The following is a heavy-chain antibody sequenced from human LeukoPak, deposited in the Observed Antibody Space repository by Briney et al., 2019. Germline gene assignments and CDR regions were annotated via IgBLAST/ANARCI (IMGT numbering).Heavy chain of an antibody. Sequence: GGSLRLSCAASGFTFSSYAMSWVRQAPGKGLEWVSAISGSGGSTYYADSVKGRFTISRDNSKNTLYLRMNSLRAEDTAVYYCAKPPYYYDSSGYYGPFDYWGQGTLVTVSS. J-gene: IGHJ4*02. V-gene: IGHV3-23*01. CDR2: ISGSGGST. CDR3: AKPPYYYDSSGYYGPFDY. D-gene: IGHD3-22*01. CDR1: GFTFSSYA.